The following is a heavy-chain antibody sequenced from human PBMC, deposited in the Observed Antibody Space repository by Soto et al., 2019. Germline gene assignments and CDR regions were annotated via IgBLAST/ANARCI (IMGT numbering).Heavy chain of an antibody. D-gene: IGHD4-17*01. CDR1: GGSFGPYY. Sequence: QVQLQESGPGLVKPSETLSLTCTVSGGSFGPYYWNWIRQPPGKALEWIGYTYYSGSTDYNPSLKSRVTISVDTSKNQFSLNLHSVTAADTAVYYCARGQTIRAFEYWGQGTLVTVSS. CDR3: ARGQTIRAFEY. J-gene: IGHJ4*02. CDR2: TYYSGST. V-gene: IGHV4-59*01.